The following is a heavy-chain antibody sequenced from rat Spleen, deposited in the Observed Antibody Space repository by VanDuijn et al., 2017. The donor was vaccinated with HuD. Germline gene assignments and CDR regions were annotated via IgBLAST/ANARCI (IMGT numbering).Heavy chain of an antibody. Sequence: EIRLQESGPGLVKPSQSLSLTCSVTGYTIPSGYDWSWIRKFPGNKMEWMGYITYSGSTKYNPSLKSRISITRDTSKNQFFLQLNSVTTEDTATYYCARKAIRGFDYWGQGVMVTVSS. CDR1: GYTIPSGYD. J-gene: IGHJ2*01. CDR2: ITYSGST. D-gene: IGHD4-3*01. V-gene: IGHV3-4*01. CDR3: ARKAIRGFDY.